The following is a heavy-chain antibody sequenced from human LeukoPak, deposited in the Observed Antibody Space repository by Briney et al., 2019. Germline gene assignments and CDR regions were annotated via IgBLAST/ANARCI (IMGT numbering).Heavy chain of an antibody. CDR1: GGSISSYY. CDR2: ISTSGST. CDR3: AGLYGSGSYYGY. D-gene: IGHD3-10*01. J-gene: IGHJ4*02. Sequence: SETLSLTCTVSGGSISSYYWSWIRQPAGKGLESIGHISTSGSTNYNPSLKSRVTISVDTSKNQFSLKLSSVTAADTAVYYCAGLYGSGSYYGYWGQGTLVTVSS. V-gene: IGHV4-4*08.